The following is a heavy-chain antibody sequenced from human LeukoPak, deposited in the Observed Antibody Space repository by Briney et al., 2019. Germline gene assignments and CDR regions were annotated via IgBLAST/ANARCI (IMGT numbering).Heavy chain of an antibody. D-gene: IGHD6-19*01. CDR2: ILYDGSNK. CDR1: GSTFSSYA. V-gene: IGHV3-30-3*01. Sequence: GRSLRLSCAAAGSTFSSYATHWVRQAPGKWLGWVAVILYDGSNKYYADSVKGRFNISRDNSKNTLYLQMNSLRAENTAVYYCARAVAGTFFDYWGQGTLVTVSS. CDR3: ARAVAGTFFDY. J-gene: IGHJ4*02.